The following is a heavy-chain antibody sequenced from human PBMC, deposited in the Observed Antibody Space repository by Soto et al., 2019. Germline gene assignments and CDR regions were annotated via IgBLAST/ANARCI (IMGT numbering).Heavy chain of an antibody. CDR3: ARDRRATGEFDY. V-gene: IGHV3-23*01. J-gene: IGHJ4*02. CDR1: GFTFSNYA. CDR2: ISGSGGST. D-gene: IGHD1-26*01. Sequence: GSLRLSCAASGFTFSNYAVTWVRQAPGKGLEWVSTISGSGGSTYYADSVKGRFTISRDNSKNTLYLQMNSLRAEDTAVYYCARDRRATGEFDYWGQGT.